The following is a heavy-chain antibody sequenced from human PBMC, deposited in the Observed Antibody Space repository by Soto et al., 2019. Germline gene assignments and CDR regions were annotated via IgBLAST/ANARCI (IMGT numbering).Heavy chain of an antibody. CDR1: SGSVKSGSYY. Sequence: PSETLSLTCTVSSGSVKSGSYYWSWLRQPPGKGLEWIGEIYHSGNTNYNPSLKSRVTISVDKSKNQFSLKLNSVTAADTAVYYCARQYRDSSDYYYGYFDYWGQGTLVTVSS. J-gene: IGHJ4*02. V-gene: IGHV4-61*01. CDR2: IYHSGNT. CDR3: ARQYRDSSDYYYGYFDY. D-gene: IGHD3-22*01.